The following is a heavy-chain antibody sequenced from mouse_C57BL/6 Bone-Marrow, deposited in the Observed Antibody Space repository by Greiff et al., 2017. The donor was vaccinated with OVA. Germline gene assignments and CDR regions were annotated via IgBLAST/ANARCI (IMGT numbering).Heavy chain of an antibody. CDR1: GFTFSSYT. V-gene: IGHV5-9*01. D-gene: IGHD2-3*01. CDR2: ISGGGGNT. CDR3: ARPSMIPYWYFDV. J-gene: IGHJ1*03. Sequence: EVQGVESGGGLVKPGGSLKLSCAASGFTFSSYTMSWVRQTPEKRLEWVATISGGGGNTYYPDSVKGRFTISRDNAKNTLYLQMSSLRSEDTALYYCARPSMIPYWYFDVWGTGTTVTVSS.